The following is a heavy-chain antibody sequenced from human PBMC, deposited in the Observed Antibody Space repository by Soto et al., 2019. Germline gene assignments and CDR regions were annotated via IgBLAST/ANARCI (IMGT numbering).Heavy chain of an antibody. Sequence: QVQVVQSGVEVRRPGSSVKVSCKASGDTFKNCVISWVRQAPGQGLEWMGGIIPLFGTTDFAQRFQGRLTITTDESTTTAYMELSRLRSEDTATYYCAAELGFGKXSVVWGQGTTVIVSS. CDR1: GDTFKNCV. D-gene: IGHD7-27*01. V-gene: IGHV1-69*01. J-gene: IGHJ6*02. CDR2: IIPLFGTT. CDR3: AAELGFGKXSVV.